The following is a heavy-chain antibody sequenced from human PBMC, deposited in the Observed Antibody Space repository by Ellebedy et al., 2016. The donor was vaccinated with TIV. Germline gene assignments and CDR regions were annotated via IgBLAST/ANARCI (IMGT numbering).Heavy chain of an antibody. CDR2: IKQDGSDK. Sequence: GESLKISXAASGFTFSNHWMSWVRQAPGKGLEWVANIKQDGSDKYYVDSVKGRFTISRDNAKNSLYLQMNSLRVDDTAVYYCARDPYYGFGYFDLWGRGTLVTVSS. CDR3: ARDPYYGFGYFDL. J-gene: IGHJ2*01. V-gene: IGHV3-7*03. CDR1: GFTFSNHW. D-gene: IGHD3-10*01.